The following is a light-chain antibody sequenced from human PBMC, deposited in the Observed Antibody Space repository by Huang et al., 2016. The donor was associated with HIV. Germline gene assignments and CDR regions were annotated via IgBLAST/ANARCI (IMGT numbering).Light chain of an antibody. J-gene: IGKJ1*01. CDR3: QQRSNWWT. CDR1: QSVSSY. Sequence: EIVLTQSPATLSLSPGERATLSCRASQSVSSYLAWYQQKPGQAPRLLIYDAFNRATGIPARFSGSGFGQDFTLTISSLEPEDFAVYYCQQRSNWWTFGQGTKVEIK. CDR2: DAF. V-gene: IGKV3-11*01.